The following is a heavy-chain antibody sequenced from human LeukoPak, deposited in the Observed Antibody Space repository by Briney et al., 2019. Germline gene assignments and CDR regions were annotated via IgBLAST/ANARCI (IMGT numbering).Heavy chain of an antibody. CDR1: GFTFSSYS. D-gene: IGHD3-22*01. V-gene: IGHV3-48*01. CDR3: ARQDSSGPSGGAEYFQH. J-gene: IGHJ1*01. CDR2: ISSSSSTI. Sequence: PGGSLRLSCAASGFTFSSYSMNWVRQAPGKGLEWVSYISSSSSTIYYADSVKGRFTISRDNAKNSLYLQMNSLRSDDTAVYYCARQDSSGPSGGAEYFQHWGQGTLVTVSS.